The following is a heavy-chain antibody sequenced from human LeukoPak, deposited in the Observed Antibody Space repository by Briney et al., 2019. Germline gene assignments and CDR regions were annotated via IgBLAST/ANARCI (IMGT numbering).Heavy chain of an antibody. CDR2: ISGSGGST. V-gene: IGHV3-23*01. CDR1: GFTFSSYA. CDR3: ARDGDYDFWSNYPQDV. D-gene: IGHD3-3*01. J-gene: IGHJ6*04. Sequence: GGSLRLSCAASGFTFSSYAMSWVRQAPGKGLEWVSAISGSGGSTYYADSLKGRFTISRDNAKNSLYLQMNSLRAEDTAVYYCARDGDYDFWSNYPQDVWGKGTTVTVSS.